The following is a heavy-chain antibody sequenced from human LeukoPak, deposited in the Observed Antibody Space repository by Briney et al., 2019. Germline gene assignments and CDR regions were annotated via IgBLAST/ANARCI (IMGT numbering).Heavy chain of an antibody. D-gene: IGHD1-14*01. CDR1: GFTFSSYA. J-gene: IGHJ4*02. V-gene: IGHV3-23*01. CDR2: ISGSGGST. CDR3: ASIALPGSRSDY. Sequence: GGSLRLSCAASGFTFSSYAMSWVRQAPGKGLEWVSAISGSGGSTYYADSVKGRFTISRDNAKNSLYLQMNSLRAEDTAVYYSASIALPGSRSDYWGQGTLVTVSS.